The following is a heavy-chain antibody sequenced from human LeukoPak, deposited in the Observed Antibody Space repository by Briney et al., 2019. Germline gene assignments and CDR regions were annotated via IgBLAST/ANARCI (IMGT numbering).Heavy chain of an antibody. V-gene: IGHV3-30*02. J-gene: IGHJ4*02. Sequence: PGGSLRLSCAASGFTFSSYGMHWVRQAPGKGLEWVAFIRYDGSNKYYADSVKGRFTISRDNSKNTLYLQMNSLRAEDTAVYYCAAQYSSSSLPFDYWGQGTLVTVSS. CDR1: GFTFSSYG. CDR3: AAQYSSSSLPFDY. CDR2: IRYDGSNK. D-gene: IGHD6-6*01.